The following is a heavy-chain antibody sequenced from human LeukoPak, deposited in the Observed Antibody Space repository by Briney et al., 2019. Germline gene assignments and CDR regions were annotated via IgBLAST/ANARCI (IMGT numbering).Heavy chain of an antibody. CDR1: GITLSNYG. CDR3: AKRGVVIRVILVGFHKEAYYFDS. D-gene: IGHD3-22*01. V-gene: IGHV3-23*01. J-gene: IGHJ4*02. Sequence: PGGSLRLSCVVSGITLSNYGMRWVRQAPGKGMEWVAGISGSGDATTYADAVKGRFTISRDSPKNTLYLHMSSLSADDTAVYFCAKRGVVIRVILVGFHKEAYYFDSWGQGALVTVSS. CDR2: ISGSGDAT.